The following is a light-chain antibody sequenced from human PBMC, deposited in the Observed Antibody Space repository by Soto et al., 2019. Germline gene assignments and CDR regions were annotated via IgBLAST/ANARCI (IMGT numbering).Light chain of an antibody. CDR1: SSDVGGYNY. Sequence: QSALTQPASVSGSPGQSITTSCTGTSSDVGGYNYVSWYQQHPGKAPKLMIYEVRNRPSGVSNRFSGSKSGNTASLTISGLQAEDESDYYCSSYTSSSTLVFGGGTKVTVL. J-gene: IGLJ3*02. CDR2: EVR. CDR3: SSYTSSSTLV. V-gene: IGLV2-14*01.